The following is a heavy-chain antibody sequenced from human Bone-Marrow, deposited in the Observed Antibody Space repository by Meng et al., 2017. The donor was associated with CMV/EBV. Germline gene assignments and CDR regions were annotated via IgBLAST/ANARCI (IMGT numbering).Heavy chain of an antibody. V-gene: IGHV3-21*01. J-gene: IGHJ4*02. D-gene: IGHD6-6*01. Sequence: GESLKISCAASGFTFSSYSMNWVRQAPGKGLEWVSSISSSSSYIYYADSVKGRFTISRDNAKNPLYLQMNSLRAEDTAVYYCARDPEYSSFDYWGQGTLVTVSS. CDR2: ISSSSSYI. CDR3: ARDPEYSSFDY. CDR1: GFTFSSYS.